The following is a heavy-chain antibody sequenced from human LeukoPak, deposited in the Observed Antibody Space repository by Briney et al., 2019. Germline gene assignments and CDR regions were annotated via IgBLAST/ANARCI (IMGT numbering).Heavy chain of an antibody. CDR3: ARDHYYGSGSQNWFDP. Sequence: GGSLRLSCAASGFTFSDDYMSWIRQAPGKGLEWVSYISSSSSYTNYADSVKGRFTISRDNAKNSLYLQMNSLRAEDTAVYYCARDHYYGSGSQNWFDPWGQGTLVTVSS. CDR1: GFTFSDDY. CDR2: ISSSSSYT. D-gene: IGHD3-10*01. J-gene: IGHJ5*02. V-gene: IGHV3-11*06.